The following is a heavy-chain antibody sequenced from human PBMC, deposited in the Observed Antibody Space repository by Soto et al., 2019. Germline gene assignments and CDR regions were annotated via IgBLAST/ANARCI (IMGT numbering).Heavy chain of an antibody. D-gene: IGHD2-2*01. CDR3: AKDGRPHDSVVVPAAIGHDFDY. Sequence: PGGSLRLSCAASGFTFSSYAMSWVRQAPGKGLEWVSAISGSGGSTYYADSVKGRFTISRDNSKNTLYLQMNSLRAEDTAVYYCAKDGRPHDSVVVPAAIGHDFDYWGQGTLVTVDS. J-gene: IGHJ4*02. CDR2: ISGSGGST. V-gene: IGHV3-23*01. CDR1: GFTFSSYA.